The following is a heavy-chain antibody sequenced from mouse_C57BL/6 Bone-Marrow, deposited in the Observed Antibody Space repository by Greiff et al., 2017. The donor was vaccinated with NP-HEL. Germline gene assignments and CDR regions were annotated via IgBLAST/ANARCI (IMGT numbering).Heavy chain of an antibody. V-gene: IGHV1-42*01. Sequence: VQLQQSGPELVKPGASVKISCKASGYSFTGYYMNWVKQSPENSLEWIGEINTSTGGTTYNQKFKAKATLTVDKSSSTAYMQLKILTSEDSAVYYCANWYFDVWGTGTTVTVSS. CDR1: GYSFTGYY. CDR2: INTSTGGT. J-gene: IGHJ1*03. CDR3: ANWYFDV.